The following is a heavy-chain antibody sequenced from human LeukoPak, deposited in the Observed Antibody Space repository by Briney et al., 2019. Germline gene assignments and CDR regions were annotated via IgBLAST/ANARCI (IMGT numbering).Heavy chain of an antibody. CDR3: ARPLSLGYCSGGSCYGRGAWFDR. D-gene: IGHD2-15*01. CDR1: GGSISSSNW. J-gene: IGHJ5*02. CDR2: IYHSGST. Sequence: PSETLSLTCAVSGGSISSSNWWSWVRQPPGKGLEWIGQIYHSGSTHYNPSLKSRVTISVDKSKNQFSLKLRSVTAADTAVYYCARPLSLGYCSGGSCYGRGAWFDRWGQGPLVTVSA. V-gene: IGHV4-4*02.